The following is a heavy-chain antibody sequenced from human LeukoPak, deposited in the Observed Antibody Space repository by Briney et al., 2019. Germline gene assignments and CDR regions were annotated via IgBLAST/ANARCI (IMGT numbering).Heavy chain of an antibody. CDR1: GFTFSNAW. V-gene: IGHV3-15*01. D-gene: IGHD3-16*01. CDR2: IKSKTDGGTT. CDR3: TTLIYDYVWGSSDDY. J-gene: IGHJ4*02. Sequence: GGSLRLSCAASGFTFSNAWMSWVRQAPGKGLEWVGRIKSKTDGGTTDYAAPVKGRFTISRDDSKNTRDLQTKSLKTDDTAVYYCTTLIYDYVWGSSDDYWGQGTMVTVSS.